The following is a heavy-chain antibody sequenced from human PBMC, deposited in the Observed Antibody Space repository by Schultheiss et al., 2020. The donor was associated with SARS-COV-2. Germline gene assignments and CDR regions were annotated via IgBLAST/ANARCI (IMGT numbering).Heavy chain of an antibody. CDR1: GFTFSSYA. Sequence: GESLKISCAASGFTFSSYAMSWVRQAPGKGLEWVSAISGSGGSTYYADSVKGRFTISRDNAKNSLYLQMNSLRAEDTAVYYCARGTVVVPAAIVLYTKRYGMDVWGQGTTVTVSS. CDR2: ISGSGGST. J-gene: IGHJ6*02. CDR3: ARGTVVVPAAIVLYTKRYGMDV. D-gene: IGHD2-2*02. V-gene: IGHV3-23*01.